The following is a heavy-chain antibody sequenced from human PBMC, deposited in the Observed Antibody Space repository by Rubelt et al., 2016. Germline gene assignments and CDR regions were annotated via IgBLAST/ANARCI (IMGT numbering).Heavy chain of an antibody. Sequence: QVQLVQSGSELKKPGASVKVSCKASGYTFTSYYMHWVRQAPGQGLEWMGGIIPIFGTANYAQKFQGRVTITADKSTSTAYMELSSLRPEDTAVDYCARDRESDNYYGSGSYEFDPWGQGTLVTVSS. J-gene: IGHJ5*02. CDR3: ARDRESDNYYGSGSYEFDP. CDR2: IIPIFGTA. D-gene: IGHD3-10*01. V-gene: IGHV1-69*06. CDR1: GYTFTSYY.